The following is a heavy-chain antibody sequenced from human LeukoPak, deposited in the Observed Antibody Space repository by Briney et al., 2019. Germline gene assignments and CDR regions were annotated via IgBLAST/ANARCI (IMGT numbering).Heavy chain of an antibody. CDR3: ARLRDYYYNYMDV. Sequence: PSETLSLTCTVSGVSISSSTYYWGWIRQPPGKGLDWTGSIYYSGSTYYNPSLRSRVTISVDPSKIQISLKLNSATAADTAVYYCARLRDYYYNYMDVWGKGTTVTISS. CDR1: GVSISSSTYY. CDR2: IYYSGST. J-gene: IGHJ6*03. V-gene: IGHV4-39*01.